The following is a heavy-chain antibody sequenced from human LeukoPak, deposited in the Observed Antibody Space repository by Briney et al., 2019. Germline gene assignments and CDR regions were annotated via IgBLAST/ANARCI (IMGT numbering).Heavy chain of an antibody. CDR3: ARDAFMRGASTSCYSS. Sequence: SVKVSCKASGYTFTSYYMHWVRQAPGQGLEWMGIINPSGGSTSYAQKFQGRVTMTRDTSTSTVYMELSSLRSEDTAVYYCARDAFMRGASTSCYSSWGQGTLVTVSS. CDR2: INPSGGST. V-gene: IGHV1-46*01. CDR1: GYTFTSYY. D-gene: IGHD2-2*01. J-gene: IGHJ5*02.